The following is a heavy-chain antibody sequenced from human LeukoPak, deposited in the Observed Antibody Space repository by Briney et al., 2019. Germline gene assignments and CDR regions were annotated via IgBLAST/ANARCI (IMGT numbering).Heavy chain of an antibody. CDR3: ARDGAAAGFEYYFDY. D-gene: IGHD6-13*01. V-gene: IGHV3-30-3*01. J-gene: IGHJ4*02. CDR2: ISYDGSNK. CDR1: GFTSSSYA. Sequence: GGSLRLSCAASGFTSSSYAMHWVRQAPGKGLEWVAVISYDGSNKYYADSVKGRFTISRDNSKNTLYLQMNSLRAEDTAVYYCARDGAAAGFEYYFDYWGQGTLVTVSS.